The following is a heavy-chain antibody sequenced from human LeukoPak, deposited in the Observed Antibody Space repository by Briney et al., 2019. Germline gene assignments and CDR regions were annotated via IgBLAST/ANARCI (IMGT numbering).Heavy chain of an antibody. CDR3: ARDTGGSGSYYPTFDY. Sequence: GGSLRLSCAASGFTVSSNYMSWVRQAPGKGLEWVSVIYSGGSTYYADSVKGRFTISRDNSKNTLYLQMNSLGAEDTAVYYCARDTGGSGSYYPTFDYWGQGTLVTVSS. D-gene: IGHD3-10*01. V-gene: IGHV3-53*01. J-gene: IGHJ4*02. CDR1: GFTVSSNY. CDR2: IYSGGST.